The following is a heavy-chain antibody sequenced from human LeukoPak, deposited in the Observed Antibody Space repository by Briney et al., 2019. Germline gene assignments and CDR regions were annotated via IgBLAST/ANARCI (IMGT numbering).Heavy chain of an antibody. CDR1: GYTFTSYG. CDR3: ARKRRNFWSGPRVTNWFDP. J-gene: IGHJ5*02. D-gene: IGHD3-3*01. V-gene: IGHV1-18*01. CDR2: ISAYNGNT. Sequence: ASVKVSCKASGYTFTSYGISWVRQAPGQGLEWMGWISAYNGNTNYAQKLQGRVTMTTDTSTSTAYMELRSLRSEDTAVYYCARKRRNFWSGPRVTNWFDPWGQGTLVTVSS.